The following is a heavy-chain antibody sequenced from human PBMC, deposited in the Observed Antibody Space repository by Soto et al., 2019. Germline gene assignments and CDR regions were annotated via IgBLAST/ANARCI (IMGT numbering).Heavy chain of an antibody. V-gene: IGHV3-30-3*01. J-gene: IGHJ4*02. Sequence: QVQLVEAGGGVVQPGTSLRPSCAASGFTFSTYSMHWVRQAPGKGLEWVAVISYDGSHKYYADSVKGRLTISRDNSKNTLYLQMDSLRAEDTAVYYCARENSCSGGSCHSVDYWGQGTLVTVSS. CDR1: GFTFSTYS. CDR3: ARENSCSGGSCHSVDY. D-gene: IGHD2-15*01. CDR2: ISYDGSHK.